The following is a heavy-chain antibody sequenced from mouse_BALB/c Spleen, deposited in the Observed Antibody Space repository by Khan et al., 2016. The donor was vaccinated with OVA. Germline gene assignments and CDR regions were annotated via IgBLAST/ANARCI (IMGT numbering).Heavy chain of an antibody. D-gene: IGHD2-14*01. J-gene: IGHJ3*01. Sequence: VELVESGAELARPGASVKMSCKASGYTFTSYTIHWIKLRPGQGLEWIGYINPSNGYTNYNQKFKDKATLTADKSSTTAYMQLSSLTSDDSAVDNCVRDGAYHRNDGWFAYWGQGTLVTVSA. V-gene: IGHV1-4*01. CDR3: VRDGAYHRNDGWFAY. CDR1: GYTFTSYT. CDR2: INPSNGYT.